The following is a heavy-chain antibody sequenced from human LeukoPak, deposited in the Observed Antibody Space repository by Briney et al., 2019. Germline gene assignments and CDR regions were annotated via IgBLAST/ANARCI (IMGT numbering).Heavy chain of an antibody. V-gene: IGHV5-51*01. CDR1: GYVFTTHW. J-gene: IGHJ4*02. D-gene: IGHD1-1*01. CDR2: FYSGESDT. CDR3: ARRMLEGSWPDY. Sequence: GESLKISCKGSGYVFTTHWIGWVRQVPGQGLEWMGIFYSGESDTRYSPSLQGHVTISVDKSISTAYLQWSSLKASDTAMYYCARRMLEGSWPDYWGQGTLVTVSS.